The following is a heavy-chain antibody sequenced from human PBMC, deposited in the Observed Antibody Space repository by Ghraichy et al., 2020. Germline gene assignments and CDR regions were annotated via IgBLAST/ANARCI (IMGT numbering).Heavy chain of an antibody. CDR1: GFSLSTSGMC. D-gene: IGHD1-26*01. V-gene: IGHV2-70*01. J-gene: IGHJ3*02. CDR2: IDWDDDK. Sequence: SGPTLVKPTQTLTLTCTFSGFSLSTSGMCVSWIRQPPGKALEWLALIDWDDDKYYSTSLKTRLTISKDTSKNQVVLTMTNMDPVDTATYYCARIPIVGATRYAFDIWGQGTMVTASS. CDR3: ARIPIVGATRYAFDI.